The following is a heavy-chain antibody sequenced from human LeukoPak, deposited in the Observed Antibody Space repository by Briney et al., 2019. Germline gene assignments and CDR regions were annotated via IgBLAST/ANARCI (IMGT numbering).Heavy chain of an antibody. J-gene: IGHJ4*02. Sequence: PSETLSLTCTVSGGSISSSSYYWGWIRQPPGKGLEWIGSIYYSGSTYYNPSLKSRVTISVDTSKNQFSLKLSSVTAADTAVYYCARDLAPVSGTVPDWGQGTLVTVSS. CDR3: ARDLAPVSGTVPD. V-gene: IGHV4-39*07. CDR1: GGSISSSSYY. CDR2: IYYSGST. D-gene: IGHD6-19*01.